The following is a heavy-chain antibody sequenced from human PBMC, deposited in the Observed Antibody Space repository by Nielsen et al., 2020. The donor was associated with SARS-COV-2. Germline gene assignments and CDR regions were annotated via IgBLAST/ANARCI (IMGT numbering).Heavy chain of an antibody. CDR2: IDPSDSYT. CDR1: GYSFTSYW. V-gene: IGHV5-10-1*04. CDR3: ARRGYCSGDSCHRAFDY. Sequence: KISCKGSGYSFTSYWISWVRQMPGKGLEWMGRIDPSDSYTNYSPSFQGRVTMSADKSISTAYLQWSSLRASDTAIYYCARRGYCSGDSCHRAFDYWGQGTLVIVSS. J-gene: IGHJ4*02. D-gene: IGHD2-15*01.